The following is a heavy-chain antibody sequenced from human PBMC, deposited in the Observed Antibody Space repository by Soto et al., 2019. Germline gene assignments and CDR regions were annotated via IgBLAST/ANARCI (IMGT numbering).Heavy chain of an antibody. Sequence: PGGSLRLSCVASGFTFDDYTMHWVRQAPGKGLEWVSGISWNSDNIGYADSVKGRFTISRDNVKNSLYLQMNSLRAEDTALYYCAKDLYSNYGDAFDIWGQGTMVTVSS. CDR1: GFTFDDYT. CDR2: ISWNSDNI. CDR3: AKDLYSNYGDAFDI. D-gene: IGHD4-4*01. V-gene: IGHV3-9*01. J-gene: IGHJ3*02.